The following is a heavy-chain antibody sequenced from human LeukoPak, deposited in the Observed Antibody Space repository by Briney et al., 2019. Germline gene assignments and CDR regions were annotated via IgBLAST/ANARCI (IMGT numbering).Heavy chain of an antibody. Sequence: SETLSLTCAVYGGSFSNYYWSWIRQPPGKGLEWIGEINHSGSTNYNPSLKSRITISVDTSKNQFSLKVSSVTAADTAVYYCTRGVALSDHGIIDSWGQGTLATVSS. CDR3: TRGVALSDHGIIDS. CDR1: GGSFSNYY. V-gene: IGHV4-34*01. CDR2: INHSGST. D-gene: IGHD6-19*01. J-gene: IGHJ4*02.